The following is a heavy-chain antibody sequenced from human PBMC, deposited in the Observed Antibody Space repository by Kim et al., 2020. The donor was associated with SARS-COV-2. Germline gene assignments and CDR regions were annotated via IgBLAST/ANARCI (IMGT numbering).Heavy chain of an antibody. D-gene: IGHD2-21*01. CDR1: GGSISSGGYY. CDR2: IYYSGST. CDR3: ASISKGGYCGGDCYPDY. V-gene: IGHV4-31*03. Sequence: SETLSLTCTVSGGSISSGGYYWSWIRQHPGKGLEWIGYIYYSGSTYYNPSLKSRVTISVDTSKNQFSLKLSSVTAADTAVYYCASISKGGYCGGDCYPDYWGQRTLVTVSS. J-gene: IGHJ4*02.